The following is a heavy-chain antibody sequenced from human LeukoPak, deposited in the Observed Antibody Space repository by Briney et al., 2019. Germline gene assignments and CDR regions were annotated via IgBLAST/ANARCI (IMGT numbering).Heavy chain of an antibody. CDR2: ISAYNGNT. D-gene: IGHD3-16*02. CDR3: ARVRSVWGSYRSFDY. V-gene: IGHV1-18*01. CDR1: GYTFTSYG. Sequence: ASVKVSCKASGYTFTSYGISWVRKAPGQGLEWMGWISAYNGNTNYAQKLQGRVTMTTDTSTSTAYMELRSLRSDDTAVYYCARVRSVWGSYRSFDYWGQGTLVTVSS. J-gene: IGHJ4*02.